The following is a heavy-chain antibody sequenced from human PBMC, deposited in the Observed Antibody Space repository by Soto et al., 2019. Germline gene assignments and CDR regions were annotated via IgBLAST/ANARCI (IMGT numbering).Heavy chain of an antibody. CDR3: AKPAGGIGYYYYYYYMDV. J-gene: IGHJ6*03. V-gene: IGHV3-23*01. Sequence: GGSLRLSCAASGFTFSSYAMSWVRQAPGKGLEWVSAISGSGGSTYYADSVKGRFTISRDNSKNTLYLQMNSLRAEDTAVYYCAKPAGGIGYYYYYYYMDVWGKGTTVTVSS. CDR2: ISGSGGST. D-gene: IGHD3-16*01. CDR1: GFTFSSYA.